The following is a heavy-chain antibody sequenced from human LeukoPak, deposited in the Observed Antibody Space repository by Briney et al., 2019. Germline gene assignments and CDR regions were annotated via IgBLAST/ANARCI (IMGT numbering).Heavy chain of an antibody. CDR1: GYTLTELS. J-gene: IGHJ5*02. V-gene: IGHV1-24*01. CDR2: FDPEDGET. D-gene: IGHD2-15*01. CDR3: ATMVVAAIASVPNWFDP. Sequence: ASVKVSCKVPGYTLTELSMHWVRQAPGKGLEWMGGFDPEDGETIYAQKFQGRVTMTEDTSTDTAYMELSSLRSEDTAVYYCATMVVAAIASVPNWFDPWGQGTLVTVSS.